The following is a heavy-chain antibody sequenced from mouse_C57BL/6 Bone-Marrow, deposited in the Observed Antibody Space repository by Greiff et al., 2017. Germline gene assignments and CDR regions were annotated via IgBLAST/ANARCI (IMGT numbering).Heavy chain of an antibody. CDR1: GYTFTSYG. CDR2: IYPRSGNT. J-gene: IGHJ2*01. Sequence: QVQLQQSGAELARPGASVKLSCKASGYTFTSYGISWVKQRTGQGLEWIGEIYPRSGNTYYNEKFKGKATLTADKSSSTAYMGLRSLTSEDSAVYFCAILLLRCLFGYWGQGTTLTVSS. D-gene: IGHD1-1*01. CDR3: AILLLRCLFGY. V-gene: IGHV1-81*01.